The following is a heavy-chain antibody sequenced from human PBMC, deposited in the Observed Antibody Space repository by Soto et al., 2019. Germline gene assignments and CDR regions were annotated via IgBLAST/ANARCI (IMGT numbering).Heavy chain of an antibody. D-gene: IGHD3-10*01. CDR2: IYYSGST. V-gene: IGHV4-59*08. J-gene: IGHJ4*02. Sequence: SETLSLTCTVSGGSISNKYWSWIRQPPGKGLEYIGYIYYSGSTNYNPSLKSRATISVDTSKNQFSLRLSSVTAADTAVYYCARRETSGWDYFDYWGQGSLVTVSS. CDR1: GGSISNKY. CDR3: ARRETSGWDYFDY.